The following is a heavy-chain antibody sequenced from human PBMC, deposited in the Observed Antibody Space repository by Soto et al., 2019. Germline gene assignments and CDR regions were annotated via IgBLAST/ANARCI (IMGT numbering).Heavy chain of an antibody. CDR3: ARGYSMCSSTSCYVLDSHWYFDL. J-gene: IGHJ2*01. CDR2: IIPILGIA. V-gene: IGHV1-69*02. Sequence: ASVKVSCKASGGTFSSYTISWVRQAPGQGLEWMGRIIPILGIANYAQKFQGRVTITADKSTSTAYMELSSLRSEDTAVYYCARGYSMCSSTSCYVLDSHWYFDLWGRGTLVTVSS. D-gene: IGHD2-2*01. CDR1: GGTFSSYT.